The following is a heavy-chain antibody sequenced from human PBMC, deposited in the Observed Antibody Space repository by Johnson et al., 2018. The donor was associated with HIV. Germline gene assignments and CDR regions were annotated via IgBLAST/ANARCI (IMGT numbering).Heavy chain of an antibody. D-gene: IGHD2/OR15-2a*01. CDR1: GFTFSSYW. Sequence: VQLVESGGGLVQPGGSLRLSCAASGFTFSSYWMSWVRQAPGKGLEWVANIKQDGSEKYYVDSVKGRFTISRDNAKNSLDLQMNSLRNDDTALYYCARGSSDNYLLDFDIWGQGTMVTVSS. J-gene: IGHJ3*02. CDR2: IKQDGSEK. V-gene: IGHV3-7*05. CDR3: ARGSSDNYLLDFDI.